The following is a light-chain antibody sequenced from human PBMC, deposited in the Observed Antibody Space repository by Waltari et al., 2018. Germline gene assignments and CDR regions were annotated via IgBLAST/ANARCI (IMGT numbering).Light chain of an antibody. J-gene: IGLJ1*01. CDR3: AAWDDSLSGFYV. CDR2: RNN. V-gene: IGLV1-47*01. Sequence: QSVLTPPPSASGTPGQRVTISCSGSSPNLGSNYVTWSQQLPGTAPKLLIYRNNQRPSGVPDRFSGSKSGTSASLAISGLRSEDEADYYCAAWDDSLSGFYVFGTGTKVTVL. CDR1: SPNLGSNY.